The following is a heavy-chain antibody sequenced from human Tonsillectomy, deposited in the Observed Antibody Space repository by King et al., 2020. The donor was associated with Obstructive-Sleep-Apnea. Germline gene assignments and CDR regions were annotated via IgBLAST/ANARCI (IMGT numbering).Heavy chain of an antibody. J-gene: IGHJ4*02. CDR2: VWYSGST. Sequence: HVQLQESGPGLVKPSETLSLTCTVSGGSIGSYYWSWIRQPPGKGLEYVGYVWYSGSTNYSPSLKSRLTISVDSSQNQFSLQLSFVTAADTAVYYCARDRPPSDYWGQGILVTVSS. V-gene: IGHV4-59*01. CDR3: ARDRPPSDY. CDR1: GGSIGSYY.